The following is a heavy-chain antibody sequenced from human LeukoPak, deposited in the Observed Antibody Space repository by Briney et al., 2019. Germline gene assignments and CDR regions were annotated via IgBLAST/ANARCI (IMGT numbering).Heavy chain of an antibody. V-gene: IGHV3-7*03. D-gene: IGHD3-16*01. Sequence: GGSLRLSCAASGFNFSSTWMTWVRQTPGKGLELVSNINIDGSQRYHAYSVEGRFTISRDNVKNTLYLQMNSLRVEDTAVYYCARDPGWGALDYWGQGALVIVSS. CDR2: INIDGSQR. CDR3: ARDPGWGALDY. J-gene: IGHJ4*02. CDR1: GFNFSSTW.